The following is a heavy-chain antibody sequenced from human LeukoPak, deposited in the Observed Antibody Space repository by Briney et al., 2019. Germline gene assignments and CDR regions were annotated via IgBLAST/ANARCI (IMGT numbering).Heavy chain of an antibody. J-gene: IGHJ5*01. CDR2: SYYTGNT. CDR1: GGSISNSSYY. Sequence: SETLSLTCTVSGGSISNSSYYWGWIRQPPGKGLECIGTSYYTGNTNYNPSLKSRVSISVDTSNNHFSLTLSSVTAADTAVYYCARVENSGYDYRGWFDSWGQGTLVTVSS. CDR3: ARVENSGYDYRGWFDS. D-gene: IGHD5-12*01. V-gene: IGHV4-39*07.